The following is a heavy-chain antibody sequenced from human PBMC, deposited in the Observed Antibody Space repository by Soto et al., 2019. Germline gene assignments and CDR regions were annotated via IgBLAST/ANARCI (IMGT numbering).Heavy chain of an antibody. D-gene: IGHD2-15*01. CDR3: ATNVGGSGGRVPRTKHENWFDP. V-gene: IGHV3-20*01. Sequence: AGGSLRLSCAASGFTFDDYGMSWVRQAPGKGLEWVSGINWNGGSTGYADSVKGRFTISRDNAKNSLYLQMNSLRAEDTALYHCATNVGGSGGRVPRTKHENWFDPWAQGTLVTVSS. CDR1: GFTFDDYG. J-gene: IGHJ5*02. CDR2: INWNGGST.